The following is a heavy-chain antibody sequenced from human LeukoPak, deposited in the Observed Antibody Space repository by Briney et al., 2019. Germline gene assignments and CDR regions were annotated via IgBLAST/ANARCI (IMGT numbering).Heavy chain of an antibody. CDR2: IYPGDSDT. Sequence: PGESLKISCKGSGYSFTGYWIGLARQMPGKGLEWMGIIYPGDSDTRYSPSFQGQVTISADKSISTAYLQWSSLKASDTAMYYCARLIAVAGTGWFDPWGQGTLVTVSS. V-gene: IGHV5-51*01. J-gene: IGHJ5*02. CDR1: GYSFTGYW. D-gene: IGHD6-19*01. CDR3: ARLIAVAGTGWFDP.